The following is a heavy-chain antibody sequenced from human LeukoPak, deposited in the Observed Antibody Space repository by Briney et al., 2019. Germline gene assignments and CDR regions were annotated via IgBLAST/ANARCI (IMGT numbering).Heavy chain of an antibody. CDR3: ARLGLRRFLEWLSSEGLDY. Sequence: GRSLRLSCAASGFTFSSYAMHWVRQAPGKGREWVAVISYDGSNKYYADSVKGRFTISRDNSKNTLYLQMNSLRAEDTAVYYCARLGLRRFLEWLSSEGLDYWGQGTLVTVSS. V-gene: IGHV3-30*04. D-gene: IGHD3-3*01. J-gene: IGHJ4*02. CDR2: ISYDGSNK. CDR1: GFTFSSYA.